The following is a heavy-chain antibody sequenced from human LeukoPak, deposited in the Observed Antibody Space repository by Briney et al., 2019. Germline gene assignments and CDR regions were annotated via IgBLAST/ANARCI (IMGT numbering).Heavy chain of an antibody. J-gene: IGHJ4*02. CDR3: AGSISGGTSNDY. Sequence: GASVKVSCKASGGTFSSYAISWVRQAPGQGLEWMGGIIPIFGTANYAQKFQGRVTITADESTSTAYMELSSLRSEDTAVYYCAGSISGGTSNDYWGQGTLVTVSS. CDR2: IIPIFGTA. D-gene: IGHD2-15*01. CDR1: GGTFSSYA. V-gene: IGHV1-69*13.